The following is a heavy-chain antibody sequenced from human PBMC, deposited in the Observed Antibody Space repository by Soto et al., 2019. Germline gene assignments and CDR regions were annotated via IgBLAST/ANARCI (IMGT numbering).Heavy chain of an antibody. CDR1: GFTFSSYA. J-gene: IGHJ6*02. CDR3: ARYSQGLDSRSTYYYYGMGV. V-gene: IGHV3-30-3*01. CDR2: ISYDGSNK. D-gene: IGHD6-19*01. Sequence: QVQLVESGGGVVQPGGSLRLSCAASGFTFSSYAMHWVRQAPGKGLEWVAVISYDGSNKYYADSVKGRFTISRDNSKNTLYLQMNSLRAEDTAVYYCARYSQGLDSRSTYYYYGMGVWGQGTTVTVSS.